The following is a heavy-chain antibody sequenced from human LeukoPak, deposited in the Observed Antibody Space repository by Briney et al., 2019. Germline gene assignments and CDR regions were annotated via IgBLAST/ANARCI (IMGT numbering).Heavy chain of an antibody. Sequence: ASVTVSCKASGYTFTSYGISWVRQAPGQGLEWMGWLSAYNGNTNYAQKLQGRVTMTTDTSTSTAYMELRSLRSDDTAVYYCARDVAVAGTGGGGEVDYWGQGTLVTVSS. J-gene: IGHJ4*02. CDR3: ARDVAVAGTGGGGEVDY. CDR1: GYTFTSYG. D-gene: IGHD6-19*01. V-gene: IGHV1-18*01. CDR2: LSAYNGNT.